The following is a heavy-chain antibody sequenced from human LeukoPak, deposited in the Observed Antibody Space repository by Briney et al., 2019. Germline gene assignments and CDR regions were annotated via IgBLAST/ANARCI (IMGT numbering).Heavy chain of an antibody. J-gene: IGHJ4*02. V-gene: IGHV4-34*01. CDR2: INHSGSL. Sequence: PSETLSLTCAVYGGSFSGYFWSWIRQPPGKGLEWIGEINHSGSLNYNPSLKSRVTISVDTSKNQFSLKLTSVTAADTAVYYCARSQWLVLDYWGQGTLVTVSS. CDR3: ARSQWLVLDY. D-gene: IGHD6-19*01. CDR1: GGSFSGYF.